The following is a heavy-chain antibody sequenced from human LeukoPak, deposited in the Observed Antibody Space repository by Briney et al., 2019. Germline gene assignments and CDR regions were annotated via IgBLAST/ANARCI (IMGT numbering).Heavy chain of an antibody. Sequence: GGSLRLSCAASGFTFDDYGMSWVRQAPGKGLEWVANIKQDGSEKFYVDSVKGRFTISRDNAKNSLYLQMNSLRAEDTAVYYCARIKQQLVRLLGRDTTYYYYDYMDVWGKGTTVTVSS. J-gene: IGHJ6*03. CDR3: ARIKQQLVRLLGRDTTYYYYDYMDV. CDR2: IKQDGSEK. D-gene: IGHD6-13*01. CDR1: GFTFDDYG. V-gene: IGHV3-7*01.